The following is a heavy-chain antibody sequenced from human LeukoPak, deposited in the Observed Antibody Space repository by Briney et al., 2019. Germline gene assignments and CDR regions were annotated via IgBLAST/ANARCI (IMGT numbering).Heavy chain of an antibody. CDR3: ATMGAKNFDH. CDR2: INPNTGGT. V-gene: IGHV1-2*02. CDR1: GYMFTDYY. Sequence: ASVKVSCKASGYMFTDYYIHWVRQAPGQGLEWLGWINPNTGGTHYVQKFQDRVTMTRDRSIRTAYTEVSRLGSDDTAEYYCATMGAKNFDHWGQGTLVSVSS. J-gene: IGHJ4*02. D-gene: IGHD1-26*01.